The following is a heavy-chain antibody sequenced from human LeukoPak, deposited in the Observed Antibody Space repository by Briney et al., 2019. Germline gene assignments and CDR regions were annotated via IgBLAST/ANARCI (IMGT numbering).Heavy chain of an antibody. J-gene: IGHJ4*02. CDR3: ARGLSMVRGVTPDY. V-gene: IGHV4-38-2*01. CDR2: VYQIGST. Sequence: SETLSLTCVVSGYSISSGYYWGWIRQPPGKGLEWIGNVYQIGSTYYNPSPTSRVTISIDTSKNQFSLKLNSVTAADTAVYYCARGLSMVRGVTPDYWGQGTLVTVSS. CDR1: GYSISSGYY. D-gene: IGHD3-10*01.